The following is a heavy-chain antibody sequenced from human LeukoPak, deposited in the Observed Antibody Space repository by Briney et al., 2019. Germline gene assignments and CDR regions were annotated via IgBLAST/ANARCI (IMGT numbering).Heavy chain of an antibody. CDR3: ASPGVYCSGGSCYGAMGGSIDY. D-gene: IGHD2-15*01. V-gene: IGHV4-39*01. CDR2: IYYSGST. Sequence: SETLSLTCTVSGGSISSSSYYWGWIRQPPGKGLEWIGSIYYSGSTYYNPSLKSRVTISVDTSKNQFSLKLSSVTAADTAVCYCASPGVYCSGGSCYGAMGGSIDYWGQGTLVTVSS. CDR1: GGSISSSSYY. J-gene: IGHJ4*02.